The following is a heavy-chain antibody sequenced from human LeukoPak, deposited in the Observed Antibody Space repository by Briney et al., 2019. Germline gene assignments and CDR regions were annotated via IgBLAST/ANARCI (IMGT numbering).Heavy chain of an antibody. CDR1: GFTVSSNY. Sequence: GGSLRLSCAASGFTVSSNYMSWVRQAPGKGLEWVSVIYSGGSTYYADSVKGRFTISRDNSKNTLYLQMNSLRAEDTAVYYCARGYMYYDILTGYYNPPPFDYWGQGTLVTVSS. V-gene: IGHV3-66*01. D-gene: IGHD3-9*01. CDR3: ARGYMYYDILTGYYNPPPFDY. CDR2: IYSGGST. J-gene: IGHJ4*02.